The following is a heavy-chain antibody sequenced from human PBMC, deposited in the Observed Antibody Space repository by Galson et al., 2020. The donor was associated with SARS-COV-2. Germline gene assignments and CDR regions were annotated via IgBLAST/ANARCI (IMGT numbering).Heavy chain of an antibody. Sequence: ESGPTLVKPTQTLTLTCTFSGFSLTTSGVGVGWNRQPPGKALEWLALIYWNDDKRYSPSLKSRLTITKDTSKNQVVLTMTNMDPVDTATYFCAHSAPSSLTIFGVVIVKDYFDYWGQGTLVTVSS. CDR2: IYWNDDK. CDR3: AHSAPSSLTIFGVVIVKDYFDY. V-gene: IGHV2-5*01. CDR1: GFSLTTSGVG. J-gene: IGHJ4*02. D-gene: IGHD3-3*01.